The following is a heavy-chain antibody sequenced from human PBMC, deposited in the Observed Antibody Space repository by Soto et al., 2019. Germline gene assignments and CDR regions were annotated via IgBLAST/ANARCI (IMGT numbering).Heavy chain of an antibody. Sequence: GSLRLSCAASGFTFSSYSMNWVRQAPGKGLEWVSSISSSSSYIYYADSVKGRFTISRDNAKNSLYLQMNSLRAEDTAVYYCARDIVVVPAAIVPSNNSYYYYGMDVWGQGTTVTVSS. CDR2: ISSSSSYI. CDR1: GFTFSSYS. D-gene: IGHD2-2*02. J-gene: IGHJ6*02. V-gene: IGHV3-21*01. CDR3: ARDIVVVPAAIVPSNNSYYYYGMDV.